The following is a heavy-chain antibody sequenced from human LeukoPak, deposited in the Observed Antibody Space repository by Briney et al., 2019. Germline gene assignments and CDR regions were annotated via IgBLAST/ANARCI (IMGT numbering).Heavy chain of an antibody. Sequence: GGSLRLSCAASGFTFSSYWMSWVRQAPGKGLVWVSRINSDGSSTTYADSVKGRFTISRDNAKNTLYLQMNNLRVEDTAVYYCARGLIAAAGDRPWFDPWGQGTLVTVSS. CDR3: ARGLIAAAGDRPWFDP. CDR2: INSDGSST. J-gene: IGHJ5*02. D-gene: IGHD6-13*01. CDR1: GFTFSSYW. V-gene: IGHV3-74*01.